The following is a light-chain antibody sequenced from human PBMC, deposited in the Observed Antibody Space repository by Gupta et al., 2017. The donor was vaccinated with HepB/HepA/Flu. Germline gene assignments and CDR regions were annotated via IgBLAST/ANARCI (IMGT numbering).Light chain of an antibody. CDR3: SSYTSNSTVV. CDR2: DVS. V-gene: IGLV2-14*03. CDR1: SSDVGGYNY. Sequence: QSALTQPASVSGSPGQSITISCTGTSSDVGGYNYVSWYQQHPGKAPKLIIYDVSNRPSGVSNRFSGSKSGNTASLTISGLQAEDEADYYCSSYTSNSTVVFGGGTKLTGL. J-gene: IGLJ2*01.